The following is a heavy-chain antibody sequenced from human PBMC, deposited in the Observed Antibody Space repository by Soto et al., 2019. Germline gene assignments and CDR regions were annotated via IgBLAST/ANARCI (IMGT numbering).Heavy chain of an antibody. Sequence: GGSLRLSCAASGFTFSSYAMHWVRQAPGKGLEWVALMSFDGSKKYYADSVKGRFTISRDNSKDTLYLQMNSLRVEDTAVYYCARDRDSGSYSQYFGMDVWGQGTTVTVSS. V-gene: IGHV3-30-3*01. J-gene: IGHJ6*02. CDR2: MSFDGSKK. CDR1: GFTFSSYA. CDR3: ARDRDSGSYSQYFGMDV. D-gene: IGHD1-26*01.